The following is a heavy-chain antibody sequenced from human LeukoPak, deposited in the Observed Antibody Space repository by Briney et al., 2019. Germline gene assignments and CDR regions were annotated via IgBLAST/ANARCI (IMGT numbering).Heavy chain of an antibody. CDR2: IYYSGST. CDR1: SGSISSSSYY. J-gene: IGHJ3*02. Sequence: SETLSLTCTVSSGSISSSSYYWGWIRQPPGKGLEWIGSIYYSGSTYYNPSLKSRVTISVDTSKNQFSLKLSSVTAADTAVYYCARLQLVVVAAFDIWGQWTMVTLSS. V-gene: IGHV4-39*01. CDR3: ARLQLVVVAAFDI. D-gene: IGHD6-6*01.